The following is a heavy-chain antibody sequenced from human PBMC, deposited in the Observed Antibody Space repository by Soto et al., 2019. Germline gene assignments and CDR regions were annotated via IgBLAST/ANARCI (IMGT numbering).Heavy chain of an antibody. CDR1: GGTFSSYA. CDR3: ARWIVGATSYYCGMDV. J-gene: IGHJ6*02. CDR2: SIPIFGTA. Sequence: QVQLVQSGAEVKKPGSSVKVSCKASGGTFSSYAISWVRQAPGQGLEWMGGSIPIFGTAHYAQKFQGRVTITADESTSTAYMELSSLRSEDTAVYYCARWIVGATSYYCGMDVWGQGTTVTVSS. V-gene: IGHV1-69*12. D-gene: IGHD1-26*01.